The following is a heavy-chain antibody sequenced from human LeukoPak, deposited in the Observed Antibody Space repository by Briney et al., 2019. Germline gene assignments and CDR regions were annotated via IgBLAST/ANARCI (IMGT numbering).Heavy chain of an antibody. Sequence: GGSLRLSCAASGFTFSSYAMHWVGQAPGKGLEYVSAISSNGGSTYYANSVKGRFTISRDNSKNTLYLQMGSLRAEDMAVYYCARSTGSGSYYPAPFDYWGQGTLVTVSS. CDR1: GFTFSSYA. CDR3: ARSTGSGSYYPAPFDY. D-gene: IGHD3-10*01. J-gene: IGHJ4*02. V-gene: IGHV3-64*01. CDR2: ISSNGGST.